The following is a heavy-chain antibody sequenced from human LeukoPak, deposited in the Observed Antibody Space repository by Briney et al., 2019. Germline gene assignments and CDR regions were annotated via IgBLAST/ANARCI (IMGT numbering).Heavy chain of an antibody. CDR1: GGSISSYY. V-gene: IGHV4-59*01. Sequence: SETLSLTCTVSGGSISSYYWSWIRRPPGKGLEWIGYIYYSGSTNYNPSLKSRVTISVDTSKNQFSLKLSSVTAADTAVYYCARGKLRGPYFDYWGQGTLVTVSS. CDR3: ARGKLRGPYFDY. CDR2: IYYSGST. J-gene: IGHJ4*02. D-gene: IGHD4-17*01.